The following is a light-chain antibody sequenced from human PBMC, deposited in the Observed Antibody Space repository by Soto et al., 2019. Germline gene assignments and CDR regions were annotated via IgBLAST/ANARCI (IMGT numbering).Light chain of an antibody. CDR1: QSVSSN. Sequence: EIVMTQSPATLSVSPGERATLSCRASQSVSSNVAWYQQKPGQAPRLLIYGASTRATGIPARFSGSGSGTEFTLTISSLQSEDFAVYYCHQYNNLPRTFGQGTKVEIK. CDR3: HQYNNLPRT. J-gene: IGKJ1*01. CDR2: GAS. V-gene: IGKV3-15*01.